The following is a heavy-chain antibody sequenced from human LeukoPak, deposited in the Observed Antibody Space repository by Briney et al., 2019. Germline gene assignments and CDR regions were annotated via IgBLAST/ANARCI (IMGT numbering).Heavy chain of an antibody. V-gene: IGHV5-51*01. J-gene: IGHJ4*02. D-gene: IGHD3-3*01. Sequence: PGESLKISCKGSGYTFSSYWIGWVRQMPGKGLEWMGIIYPGDSDTRYSPYLQGQVTISVDTSICTAYLQWSSLKASDTAIYYCARQNDFRLDYWGQGTLVTVSS. CDR2: IYPGDSDT. CDR1: GYTFSSYW. CDR3: ARQNDFRLDY.